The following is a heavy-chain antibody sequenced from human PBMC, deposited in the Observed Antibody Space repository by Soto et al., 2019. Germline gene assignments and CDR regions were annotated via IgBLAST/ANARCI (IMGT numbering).Heavy chain of an antibody. V-gene: IGHV3-21*06. CDR2: ISSTTNYI. CDR3: ARESEDLTSNFDY. J-gene: IGHJ4*02. Sequence: QAQRKGLEWVSSISSTTNYIYYGDSMKGRFTISRDNAKNSLYLEMNSLRAEDTAVYYCARESEDLTSNFDYWGQGTLVTVSS.